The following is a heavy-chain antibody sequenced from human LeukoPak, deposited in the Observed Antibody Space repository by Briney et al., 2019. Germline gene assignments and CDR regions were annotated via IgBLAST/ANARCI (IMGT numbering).Heavy chain of an antibody. D-gene: IGHD3-3*01. J-gene: IGHJ4*02. Sequence: PGGSLRLSCAASRFTFSSYWMHWVRQAPGKGLVWVSRINSDGSSTSYADSVKGRFTISRDNAKNTLYLQMNSLRAEDTAVYYCARDAHDFWSGYYTHFDYWGQGTLVTVSS. CDR3: ARDAHDFWSGYYTHFDY. CDR1: RFTFSSYW. CDR2: INSDGSST. V-gene: IGHV3-74*01.